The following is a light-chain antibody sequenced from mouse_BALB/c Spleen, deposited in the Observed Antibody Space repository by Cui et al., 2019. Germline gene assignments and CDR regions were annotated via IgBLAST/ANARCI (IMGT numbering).Light chain of an antibody. CDR2: DTS. V-gene: IGKV4-55*01. CDR3: QQWSSYPRT. Sequence: IVLTQSPAFMSASPREKVTMTCSASSSVSYMYWYQQKPGSSPRLLIYDTSNLASGVPVRFSGSGSGTSYSLTISRMEAEDAATYYCQQWSSYPRTFGGGTKLEIK. J-gene: IGKJ1*01. CDR1: SSVSY.